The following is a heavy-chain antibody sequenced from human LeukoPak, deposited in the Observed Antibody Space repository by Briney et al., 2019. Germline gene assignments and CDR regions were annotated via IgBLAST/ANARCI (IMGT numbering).Heavy chain of an antibody. CDR1: GFTFSAYS. D-gene: IGHD1-14*01. CDR2: ISSSSSHI. Sequence: GGTLRLSCAASGFTFSAYSMIWVRQAPGKGLEWVSSISSSSSHIYYTDSLMGRFTVSRDNAKSSLDLQMNSLRVEDTAVYYCARVTRNSGVFDVWGQGTMVTVSS. J-gene: IGHJ3*01. CDR3: ARVTRNSGVFDV. V-gene: IGHV3-21*06.